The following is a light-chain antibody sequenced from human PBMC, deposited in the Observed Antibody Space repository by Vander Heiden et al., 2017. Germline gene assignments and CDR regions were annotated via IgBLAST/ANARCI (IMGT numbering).Light chain of an antibody. V-gene: IGKV1-5*03. CDR1: KSISSW. CDR3: QQYNSYFT. J-gene: IGKJ5*01. Sequence: DIQMTQSPSTLPASVGDRVTIPCRASKSISSWLAWSQQKPGKAPKLLIYKASRLESGVPTRISGSGCGTEFTLTSSSLQPDDFANYYSQQYNSYFTFGQGTRVEIK. CDR2: KAS.